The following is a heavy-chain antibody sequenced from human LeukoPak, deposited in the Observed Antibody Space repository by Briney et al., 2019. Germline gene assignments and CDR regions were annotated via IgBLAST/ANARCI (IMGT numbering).Heavy chain of an antibody. CDR3: AKEGWAGVPAAGIVSRNAFDI. CDR2: ISHDGRTK. Sequence: PGGSLRLSCVVSGFNFDNFAMHWVRQPLGKGLEWVAVISHDGRTKYYADSMKGRITISRDNSKNTLFLQMNNQRAEDTAVYYCAKEGWAGVPAAGIVSRNAFDIWGQGTMVTVSS. CDR1: GFNFDNFA. D-gene: IGHD2-2*01. V-gene: IGHV3-30*04. J-gene: IGHJ3*02.